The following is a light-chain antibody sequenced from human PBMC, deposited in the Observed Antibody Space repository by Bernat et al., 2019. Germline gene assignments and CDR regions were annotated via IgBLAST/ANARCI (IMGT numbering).Light chain of an antibody. CDR1: SGDVGAYNY. V-gene: IGLV2-14*01. J-gene: IGLJ2*01. CDR2: EFN. CDR3: NSVSTRPTPVV. Sequence: QSALTQPASVSGSPGQSITISCTGTSGDVGAYNYVSWYQRHPGKAPKLIIYEFNNRPAGVSNRFSASKSANTASLTISGLQAEDEGDYYCNSVSTRPTPVVFGGGTKLTVL.